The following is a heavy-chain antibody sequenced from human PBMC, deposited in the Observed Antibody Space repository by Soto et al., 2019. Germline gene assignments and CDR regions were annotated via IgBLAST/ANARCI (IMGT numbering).Heavy chain of an antibody. CDR1: GFTFSSYS. J-gene: IGHJ5*02. D-gene: IGHD5-12*01. CDR2: ISSSSSTI. CDR3: AREEGLPNWFDP. V-gene: IGHV3-48*01. Sequence: EVQLVESGGGLVQPGGSMRLSCAASGFTFSSYSMNWVRQAPGKGLEWVSYISSSSSTIYYADYVKGRFTISRDNAKNSLYLQMNSLRAEDTAVYYCAREEGLPNWFDPWGQGTLVTVSS.